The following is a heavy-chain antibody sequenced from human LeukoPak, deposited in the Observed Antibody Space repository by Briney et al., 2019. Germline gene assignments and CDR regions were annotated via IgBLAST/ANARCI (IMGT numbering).Heavy chain of an antibody. Sequence: ASVKVSCKASGYTFTGYYMHWVRQAPGQGLEWMGWINPNSGGTNYAQKFQGRVTMTRDTSISTAYMELSRLRSDDTAVYYCARDRIAAAGIDYWGQGTLVTVSS. V-gene: IGHV1-2*02. CDR2: INPNSGGT. J-gene: IGHJ4*02. CDR1: GYTFTGYY. CDR3: ARDRIAAAGIDY. D-gene: IGHD6-13*01.